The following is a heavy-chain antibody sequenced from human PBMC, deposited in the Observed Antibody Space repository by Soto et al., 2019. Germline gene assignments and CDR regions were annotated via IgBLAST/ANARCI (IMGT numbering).Heavy chain of an antibody. J-gene: IGHJ4*02. Sequence: EVQLVESGGGLVQPGGSLRLSCAVSGFTFSDHYMDWVRQAPGKGLEWVGRSRSKVHTYSTEYAASVRGRFTISRDDSENSLLLHMNSLKAEDPAVYYCVRGYQGFDTWGQGTLVTVSS. CDR1: GFTFSDHY. V-gene: IGHV3-72*01. D-gene: IGHD2-2*01. CDR2: SRSKVHTYST. CDR3: VRGYQGFDT.